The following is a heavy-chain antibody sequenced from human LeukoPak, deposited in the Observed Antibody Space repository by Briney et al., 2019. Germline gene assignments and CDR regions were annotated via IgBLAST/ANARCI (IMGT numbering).Heavy chain of an antibody. CDR3: ARESSRFGVVTYRDLDY. J-gene: IGHJ4*02. Sequence: GGSLRLSCAASGFTFNSYELKWFRQAPGKGLEWVSYITTDRDTKYYADSVRGRFTISRDNAKNSLYLQMNSLRAEDTAVYYCARESSRFGVVTYRDLDYWGQGTLVTVSS. CDR2: ITTDRDTK. CDR1: GFTFNSYE. D-gene: IGHD3-3*01. V-gene: IGHV3-48*03.